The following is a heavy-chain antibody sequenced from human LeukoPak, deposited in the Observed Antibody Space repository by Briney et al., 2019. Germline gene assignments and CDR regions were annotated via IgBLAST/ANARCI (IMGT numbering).Heavy chain of an antibody. Sequence: GGSLRLSCAASGFTFSSYSFNWVRQAPGKGLEWVSSISSSGKYIYYSDSVKGRFTISRDNARNSLYLQMNSLRAEDTAVYYCASHSPYSDIYAGYWGQGTLVTVSS. CDR1: GFTFSSYS. J-gene: IGHJ4*02. V-gene: IGHV3-21*01. CDR3: ASHSPYSDIYAGY. CDR2: ISSSGKYI. D-gene: IGHD3-9*01.